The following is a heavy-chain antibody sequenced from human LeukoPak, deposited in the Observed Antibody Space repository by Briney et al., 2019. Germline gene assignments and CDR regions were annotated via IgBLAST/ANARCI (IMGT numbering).Heavy chain of an antibody. Sequence: ASVKVSCKVSGYSLKELSMHWVRLAPGKGLEWMGDFDPEDGETIYAKNFQGRVTVTEDTSTDTAYMELSSLRSEDTAVDYCAADPMLSTTTSFGYWGQGTLVTVSS. CDR1: GYSLKELS. V-gene: IGHV1-24*01. J-gene: IGHJ4*02. CDR2: FDPEDGET. D-gene: IGHD1-26*01. CDR3: AADPMLSTTTSFGY.